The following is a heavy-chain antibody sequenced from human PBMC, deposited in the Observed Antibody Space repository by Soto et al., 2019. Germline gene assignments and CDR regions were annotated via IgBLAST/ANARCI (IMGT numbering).Heavy chain of an antibody. CDR3: ARGNTATADY. Sequence: ASVKVSCKTSGYIFTSYATHWVRQAPGQRPEWMGWINAGNGNTKYAQNLLDRATFTRDTSASTVYMELSSLRSEDTAVYYCARGNTATADYWGQGTLVTVSS. D-gene: IGHD2-21*02. J-gene: IGHJ4*02. CDR1: GYIFTSYA. CDR2: INAGNGNT. V-gene: IGHV1-3*01.